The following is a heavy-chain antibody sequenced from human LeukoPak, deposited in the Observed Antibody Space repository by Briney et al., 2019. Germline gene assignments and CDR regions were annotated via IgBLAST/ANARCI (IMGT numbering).Heavy chain of an antibody. J-gene: IGHJ4*02. V-gene: IGHV3-21*01. CDR1: GFTFSSYS. Sequence: GGSLRLSCAASGFTFSSYSMNWVRQAPGKGLEWVSSISSSSSYIYYADSVKGRFTISRDNGKNSLYLQMNSLRAEDTAVYYCARPYDTARADYWGQGTLVTVSS. CDR3: ARPYDTARADY. D-gene: IGHD5-18*01. CDR2: ISSSSSYI.